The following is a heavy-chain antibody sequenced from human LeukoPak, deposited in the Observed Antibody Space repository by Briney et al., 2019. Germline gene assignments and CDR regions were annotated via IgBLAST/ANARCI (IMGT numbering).Heavy chain of an antibody. CDR3: ARGQDYYGSGSYYFDY. D-gene: IGHD3-10*01. CDR1: GGTFSSYA. CDR2: IIPIFGTA. Sequence: ASVKVSCKASGGTFSSYAISWVRPAPGQGLEWMGGIIPIFGTANYAQKFQGRVTITADESTSTAYMELSSLRSEDTAVYYCARGQDYYGSGSYYFDYWGQGTLVTVSS. J-gene: IGHJ4*02. V-gene: IGHV1-69*01.